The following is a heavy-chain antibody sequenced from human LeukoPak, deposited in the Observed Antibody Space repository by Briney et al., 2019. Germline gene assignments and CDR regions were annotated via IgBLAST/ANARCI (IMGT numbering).Heavy chain of an antibody. V-gene: IGHV3-11*04. CDR1: GFTFSDAW. D-gene: IGHD5-18*01. CDR3: ARGRYSYGYKHAFDI. J-gene: IGHJ3*02. Sequence: GGSLRLSCAAYGFTFSDAWMNWVRQAPGKGLEWVLYISSSGSTIYYADSVKGRFTISRDNAKNSLYLQMNSLRAEDTAVYYCARGRYSYGYKHAFDIWGQGTMVTVSS. CDR2: ISSSGSTI.